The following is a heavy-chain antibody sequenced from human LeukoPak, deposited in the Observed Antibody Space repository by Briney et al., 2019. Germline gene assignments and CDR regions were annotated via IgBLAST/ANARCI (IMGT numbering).Heavy chain of an antibody. CDR1: GYTFTSYY. D-gene: IGHD1-26*01. J-gene: IGHJ4*02. V-gene: IGHV1-18*04. CDR3: ARDRRGSYVDVIDY. CDR2: ISAYNGNT. Sequence: ASVKVSCKGSGYTFTSYYMHWVRQAPGQGLEWMGWISAYNGNTNYAQKLQGRVTMTTDTSTSTAYMELRSLRSDDTAVYYCARDRRGSYVDVIDYWGQGTLVTVSS.